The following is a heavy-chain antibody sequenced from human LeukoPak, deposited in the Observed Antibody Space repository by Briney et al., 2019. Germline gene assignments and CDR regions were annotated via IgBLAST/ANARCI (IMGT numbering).Heavy chain of an antibody. V-gene: IGHV4-34*01. CDR1: GGSFSGYY. D-gene: IGHD3-10*01. CDR3: ARCPLLWFGEVVYYYGMDV. Sequence: SETLSLTCAVYGGSFSGYYLSWIRRPPGKGLEWIGEINHSGSTNYNPSLKSRVTISVGTSKNQFSLKLSSVTAADTAVDYCARCPLLWFGEVVYYYGMDVWGQGTTVTVSS. CDR2: INHSGST. J-gene: IGHJ6*02.